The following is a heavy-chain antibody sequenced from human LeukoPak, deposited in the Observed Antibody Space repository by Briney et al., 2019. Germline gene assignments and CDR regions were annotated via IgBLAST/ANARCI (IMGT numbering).Heavy chain of an antibody. CDR1: GGSISGYY. V-gene: IGHV4-59*08. D-gene: IGHD3-3*01. CDR3: ARHYYDFWSGFGAFDI. J-gene: IGHJ3*02. Sequence: SETLSLTCTVSGGSISGYYWSWIRQPPGKGLEWIGYIYYSGSTNYNPSLKSRVTISVDTSKNQFSLKLSSVTAADTAVYYCARHYYDFWSGFGAFDIWGQGTMVTVSS. CDR2: IYYSGST.